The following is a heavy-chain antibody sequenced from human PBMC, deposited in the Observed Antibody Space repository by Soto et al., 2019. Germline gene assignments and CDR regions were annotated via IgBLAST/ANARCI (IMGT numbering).Heavy chain of an antibody. Sequence: QVQLVESGGGVVQPGRSLRLSCAASGFTFSSYGMHWVRQAPGKGLEWGAVIWYDGSNKYYAYYVKGRFTISRDNCKNTLYLQMNSLRAEDTAVYYCARDYYGSGSHAYFDYWGQGTLVTVSS. V-gene: IGHV3-33*01. D-gene: IGHD3-10*01. CDR2: IWYDGSNK. J-gene: IGHJ4*02. CDR1: GFTFSSYG. CDR3: ARDYYGSGSHAYFDY.